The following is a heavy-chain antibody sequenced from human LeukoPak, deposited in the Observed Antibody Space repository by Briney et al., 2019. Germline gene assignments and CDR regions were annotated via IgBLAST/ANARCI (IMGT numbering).Heavy chain of an antibody. D-gene: IGHD5-24*01. CDR2: INPNSGGT. J-gene: IGHJ4*02. CDR3: ASLEMATISFDY. CDR1: GYTFTGYY. V-gene: IGHV1-2*02. Sequence: ASVKVSCKASGYTFTGYYMHWVRQAPGQGLEWMGWINPNSGGTNYAQKFQGRVTMTRDTSISTAYMELSRLRSEDTAVYYCASLEMATISFDYWGQGTLVTVSS.